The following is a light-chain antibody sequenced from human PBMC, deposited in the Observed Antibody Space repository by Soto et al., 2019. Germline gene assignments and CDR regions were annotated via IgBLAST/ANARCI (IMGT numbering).Light chain of an antibody. CDR3: QQYNNWPLT. J-gene: IGKJ3*01. CDR1: QSVGIH. Sequence: EIVMTQSPATLSMSPGERAALSCRASQSVGIHLAWYQQKPGQAPRLLLYSASTLAAGVPPRFSASGSGTEFTLTISSLQSEDFAVYYCQQYNNWPLTFGPGTRVDIK. V-gene: IGKV3-15*01. CDR2: SAS.